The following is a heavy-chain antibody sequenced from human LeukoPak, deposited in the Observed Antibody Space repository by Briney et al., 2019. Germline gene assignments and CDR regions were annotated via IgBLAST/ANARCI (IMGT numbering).Heavy chain of an antibody. CDR3: ARSTTPKENDYFEH. J-gene: IGHJ1*01. CDR1: GCTFSSSA. Sequence: ASVKVSCKASGCTFSSSAITWVRQTPGQGLEWMGGIIPIFGTANYAQRFQGRVTITADKSTSTAYMELSSLRSEDTAVYYCARSTTPKENDYFEHWGQGTLVTVSA. CDR2: IIPIFGTA. D-gene: IGHD2/OR15-2a*01. V-gene: IGHV1-69*06.